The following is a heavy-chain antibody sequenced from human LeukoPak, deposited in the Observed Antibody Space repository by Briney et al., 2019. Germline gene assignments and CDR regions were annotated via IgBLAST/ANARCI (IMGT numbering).Heavy chain of an antibody. CDR2: IYYSGST. CDR3: ARGSSVLNYFDS. Sequence: PETLSLTCTVSGGSISSYYWSWIRQPPGKGLEWIGYIYYSGSTNYSPSLKSRLTISVDTSKNQFPLKLSSVTAADTAVYYCARGSSVLNYFDSWGQGTLVTVSS. V-gene: IGHV4-59*01. D-gene: IGHD6-6*01. J-gene: IGHJ4*02. CDR1: GGSISSYY.